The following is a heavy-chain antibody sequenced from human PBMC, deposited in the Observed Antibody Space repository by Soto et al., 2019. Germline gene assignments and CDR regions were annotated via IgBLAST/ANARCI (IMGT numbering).Heavy chain of an antibody. V-gene: IGHV1-3*01. CDR2: INAGNGNT. J-gene: IGHJ6*02. CDR3: ARDPSYYGMDV. CDR1: GYTFTSYA. Sequence: ASVKVSREASGYTFTSYAMHWVRQAPGQRLEWMGWINAGNGNTKYSQKFQGRVTITRDTSASTAYMELSSLRSEDTAVYYCARDPSYYGMDVWGQGTTVTVSS.